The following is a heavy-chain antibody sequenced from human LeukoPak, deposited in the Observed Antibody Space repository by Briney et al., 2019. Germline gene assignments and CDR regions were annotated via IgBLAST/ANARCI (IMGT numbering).Heavy chain of an antibody. CDR2: IYSAGAT. D-gene: IGHD6-19*01. J-gene: IGHJ3*02. CDR3: ARDEVAVTGAGVFDI. Sequence: PGGSLRLSCAASGFSVSTNYMSWVRQAPGKGLEWVSVIYSAGATYYADSVKGRFTISRDKSKNTLHLQMNSLRAEDTAVYYCARDEVAVTGAGVFDIWGPGTMVSVSS. CDR1: GFSVSTNY. V-gene: IGHV3-53*01.